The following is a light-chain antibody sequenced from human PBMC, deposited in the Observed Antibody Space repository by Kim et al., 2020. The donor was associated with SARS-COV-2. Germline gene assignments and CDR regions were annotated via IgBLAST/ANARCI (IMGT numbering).Light chain of an antibody. CDR1: TVTVTPTHY. J-gene: IGLJ3*02. V-gene: IGLV7-46*01. CDR3: LLSFSGIRV. CDR2: DTG. Sequence: PGETVTLTCASTTVTVTPTHYPYWFQQKPDEVPRTLIFDTGSRHSWTPARFSGSLSGGKAALTLAGALPEDEADYYCLLSFSGIRVFGGGTQLTVL.